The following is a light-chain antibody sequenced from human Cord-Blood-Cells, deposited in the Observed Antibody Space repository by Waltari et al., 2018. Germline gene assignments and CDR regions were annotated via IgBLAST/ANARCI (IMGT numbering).Light chain of an antibody. V-gene: IGKV1-9*01. CDR1: QGISSY. CDR2: AAS. CDR3: QQLKSYLT. Sequence: DIQLTQSPSFMSASVGDRVTLTCRASQGISSYLALDQQIPGKAPKFLIYAASTLQSGVPSRFGGNGSGTEFALTISSLRPEDFATYYCQQLKSYLTFGGGTKVEIK. J-gene: IGKJ4*01.